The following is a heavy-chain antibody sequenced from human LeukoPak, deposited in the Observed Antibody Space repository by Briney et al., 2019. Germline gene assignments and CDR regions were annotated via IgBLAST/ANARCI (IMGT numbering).Heavy chain of an antibody. CDR2: ISSSSSYI. CDR1: GFTFSSYS. V-gene: IGHV3-21*01. Sequence: PGGSLRLSCAASGFTFSSYSMNWVRQAPGKGLEWVSSISSSSSYIYYADSVKGRFTISRDNAKNSLYLQMNSLRAEDTAVYYCATSPVLVVPAAMPRRYYYYYYMDVWGKGTTVTVSS. J-gene: IGHJ6*03. CDR3: ATSPVLVVPAAMPRRYYYYYYMDV. D-gene: IGHD2-2*01.